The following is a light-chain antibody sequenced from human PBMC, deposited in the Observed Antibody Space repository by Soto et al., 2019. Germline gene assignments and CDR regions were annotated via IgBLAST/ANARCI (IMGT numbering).Light chain of an antibody. J-gene: IGLJ1*01. V-gene: IGLV2-14*01. CDR2: EVT. CDR3: VSYTDTDTLV. Sequence: QSALTQPASVSGSRGQSIIISCVGGNTDVGQDKSVSWYQQGPGKAPKLLIFEVTNRPSGVSNRFSGSRSGNTASLTISGLQPDDEGDYFCVSYTDTDTLVFGTGTKVTVL. CDR1: NTDVGQDKS.